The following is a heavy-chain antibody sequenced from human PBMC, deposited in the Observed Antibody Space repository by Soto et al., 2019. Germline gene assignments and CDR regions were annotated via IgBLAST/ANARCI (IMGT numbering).Heavy chain of an antibody. CDR2: VSGGGDAT. D-gene: IGHD1-26*01. CDR3: VEKIAGTTTSGAYWFFDL. Sequence: EMQLLESGGGLAQPGGSLRLSCAASGFTFSSFAMNWVRQAPGKGLEWVSGVSGGGDATFYADSVRGRFTISRVQSKNTVYLQMNSLRAEDTAVYHCVEKIAGTTTSGAYWFFDLWGRGTLVTVSS. V-gene: IGHV3-23*01. CDR1: GFTFSSFA. J-gene: IGHJ2*01.